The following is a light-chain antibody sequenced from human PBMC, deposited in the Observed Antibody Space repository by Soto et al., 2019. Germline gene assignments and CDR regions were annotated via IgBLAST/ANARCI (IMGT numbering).Light chain of an antibody. J-gene: IGKJ1*01. V-gene: IGKV3-20*01. Sequence: EVVLTQSPGTLSLSPGERATLSCRASRTVDGNYLAWYHQKPGQAPRLLIHSASTRAPGIPDRFSASGAGTDFTLTISRLEPEDFAVYYCQQYGSSPRTFGQGTKVDIK. CDR3: QQYGSSPRT. CDR1: RTVDGNY. CDR2: SAS.